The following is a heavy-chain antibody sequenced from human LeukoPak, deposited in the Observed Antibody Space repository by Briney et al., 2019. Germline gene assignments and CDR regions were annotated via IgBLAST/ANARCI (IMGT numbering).Heavy chain of an antibody. J-gene: IGHJ3*02. Sequence: ASVKVSCKASGYTFTSYYMHWVRQAPGQGLEWMGMINPSGGSTSHAQKFQGRVTMTRDTSTSTVYMELSSLRSEDTAVYYCARVRNYHRAFDIWGQGTMVTVSS. CDR3: ARVRNYHRAFDI. CDR2: INPSGGST. D-gene: IGHD1-7*01. V-gene: IGHV1-46*01. CDR1: GYTFTSYY.